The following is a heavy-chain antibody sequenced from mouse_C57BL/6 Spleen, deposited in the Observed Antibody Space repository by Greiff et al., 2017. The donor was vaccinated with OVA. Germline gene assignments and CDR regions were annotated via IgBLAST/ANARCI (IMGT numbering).Heavy chain of an antibody. CDR2: IDPETGGT. D-gene: IGHD1-1*01. CDR1: GYTFTDYE. V-gene: IGHV1-15*01. CDR3: TRSYYYGRNYAMDY. J-gene: IGHJ4*01. Sequence: QVQLQQSGAELVRPGASVTLSCKASGYTFTDYEMHWVQQTPVHGLEWIGAIDPETGGTAYNQKFKGKALLTADKSSSTAYMELRSLTSEDSAVYYGTRSYYYGRNYAMDYWGQGTSVTVSS.